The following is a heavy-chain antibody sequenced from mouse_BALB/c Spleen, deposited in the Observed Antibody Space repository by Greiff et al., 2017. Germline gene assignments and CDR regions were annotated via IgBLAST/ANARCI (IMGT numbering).Heavy chain of an antibody. CDR1: GYAFSSSW. CDR3: ARGGNYVHYAMDY. J-gene: IGHJ4*01. Sequence: QVQLKQSGPELVKPGASVKISCKASGYAFSSSWMNWVKQRPGQGLEWIGRIYPGDGDTNYNGKFKGKATLTADKSSSTAYMQLSSLTSVDSAVYFCARGGNYVHYAMDYWGQGTSVTVSS. D-gene: IGHD2-1*01. CDR2: IYPGDGDT. V-gene: IGHV1-82*01.